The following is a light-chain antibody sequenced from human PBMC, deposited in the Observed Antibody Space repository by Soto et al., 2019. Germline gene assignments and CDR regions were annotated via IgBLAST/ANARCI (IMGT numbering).Light chain of an antibody. V-gene: IGKV1-39*01. J-gene: IGKJ1*01. CDR3: QQYNSFPWT. CDR1: QSISSY. CDR2: AAS. Sequence: DIQMTQSPSSLSASVGDRVTITCRASQSISSYLNWYQQKPGKAPKLLIYAASSLQSGVPSRFSGSGSGTEFALTISSLQPDDFATYYCQQYNSFPWTFGPGPKVDI.